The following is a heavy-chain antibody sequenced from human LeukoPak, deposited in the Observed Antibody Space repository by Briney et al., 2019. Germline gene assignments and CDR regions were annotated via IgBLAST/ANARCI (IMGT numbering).Heavy chain of an antibody. J-gene: IGHJ4*02. V-gene: IGHV1-2*02. CDR3: ARGRAVGATTFPAY. D-gene: IGHD1-26*01. Sequence: ASVKVSCKASGYTFTGYYMHWVRQAPGQGLEWMGWINPNSGGTNYAQKFQGRVTMTRDTSISTAYMELSRLRSDDTAVYYCARGRAVGATTFPAYWGQGTLVTVSS. CDR1: GYTFTGYY. CDR2: INPNSGGT.